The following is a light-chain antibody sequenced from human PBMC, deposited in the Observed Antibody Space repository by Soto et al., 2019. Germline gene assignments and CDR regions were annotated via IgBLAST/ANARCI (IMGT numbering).Light chain of an antibody. CDR2: EVS. Sequence: SVLPQPASVSGSPGQPITISCTGTSSDVGSYNLVSWYQQHPGKAPKLTIYEVSKRPSGVSNRFSGSKSGNTASLTISGLQAEDEADYYCCSYAGSSPYVFGTGTKVTVL. V-gene: IGLV2-23*02. CDR3: CSYAGSSPYV. J-gene: IGLJ1*01. CDR1: SSDVGSYNL.